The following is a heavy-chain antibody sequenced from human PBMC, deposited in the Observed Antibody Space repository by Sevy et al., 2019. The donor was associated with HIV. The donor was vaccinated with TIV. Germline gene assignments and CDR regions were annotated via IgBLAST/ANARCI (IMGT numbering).Heavy chain of an antibody. D-gene: IGHD3-16*01. J-gene: IGHJ4*02. CDR2: IKPITDAGTT. Sequence: GGSLRLSCTASGFTFSNAWMTWVRQTPERGLEWVALIKPITDAGTTDYAAPVQGRFTISRDDSKNTVYLQLNSLKTRDTAVYYCTAGPVSFWGQGTLVTVSS. V-gene: IGHV3-15*01. CDR1: GFTFSNAW. CDR3: TAGPVSF.